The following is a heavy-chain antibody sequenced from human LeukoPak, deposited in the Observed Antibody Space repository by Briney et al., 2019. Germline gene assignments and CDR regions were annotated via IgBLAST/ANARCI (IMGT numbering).Heavy chain of an antibody. CDR2: IYYSGNT. J-gene: IGHJ4*02. V-gene: IGHV4-59*08. CDR3: ARQRYSGSHYFDY. CDR1: GGSITNYY. Sequence: PSETLSLTCTVSGGSITNYYWSWIRQPLGKGLEWIGYIYYSGNTNYNPSLKSRVTISVDTSKNQFSLRLSSVTAADTAVYYCARQRYSGSHYFDYWGQGTLVTVSS. D-gene: IGHD1-26*01.